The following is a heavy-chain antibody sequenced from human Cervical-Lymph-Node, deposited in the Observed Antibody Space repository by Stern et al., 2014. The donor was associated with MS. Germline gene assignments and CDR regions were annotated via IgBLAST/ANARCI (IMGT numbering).Heavy chain of an antibody. V-gene: IGHV3-33*01. CDR2: IWYDGSNK. Sequence: QVQLVESGGGVVQPGRSLRLSCAASGFTFSSYGMHWVRQAPGKGLEWVAVIWYDGSNKYYADSVKGRFTISRDNSKNTLYLQMNSLRAEDTAVYYCAREALQLGSGPLDYWGQGTLVTVSS. CDR3: AREALQLGSGPLDY. J-gene: IGHJ4*02. D-gene: IGHD6-13*01. CDR1: GFTFSSYG.